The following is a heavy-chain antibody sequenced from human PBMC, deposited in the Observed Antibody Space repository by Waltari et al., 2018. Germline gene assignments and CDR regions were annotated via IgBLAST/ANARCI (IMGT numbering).Heavy chain of an antibody. CDR1: GDSINNYY. D-gene: IGHD3-3*01. V-gene: IGHV4-59*01. J-gene: IGHJ4*02. CDR2: IAYNGRT. CDR3: ARSYDFWSGYPLDH. Sequence: QVQLQESGPGLVKPSETLSLTCSVSGDSINNYYWNWIRQPPGKELEWIGYIAYNGRTNYNHSLKSLVTISVDTSKTQFSLKLRSVTAADTAVYYCARSYDFWSGYPLDHWGQGTLVTVSS.